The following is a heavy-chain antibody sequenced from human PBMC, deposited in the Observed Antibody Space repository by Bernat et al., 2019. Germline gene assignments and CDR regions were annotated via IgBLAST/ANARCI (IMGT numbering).Heavy chain of an antibody. CDR3: ARGAAPRPMFDS. CDR2: INHSGSA. Sequence: QVELQLWGAGLLKPSETLSLTCAVYGGSFRDHHWSWIRQPPGKGLEWIGEINHSGSANQNPSLRSRVTILVDTSKNQFSLKLTSVTAADTAVYYCARGAAPRPMFDSWGRGNLVTVS. D-gene: IGHD6-6*01. V-gene: IGHV4-34*01. CDR1: GGSFRDHH. J-gene: IGHJ4*02.